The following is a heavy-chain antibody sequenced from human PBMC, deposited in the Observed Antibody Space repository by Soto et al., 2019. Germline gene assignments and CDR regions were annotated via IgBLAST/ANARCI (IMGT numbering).Heavy chain of an antibody. CDR1: GYSFTTYG. V-gene: IGHV1-18*01. CDR2: ISAYNGNT. CDR3: AREGPAPYYYYGMDV. J-gene: IGHJ6*02. Sequence: QVQLVESGGEVKKPGASVKVSCKTSGYSFTTYGISWVRQAPGQGLEWMGWISAYNGNTNYAQKRQGRGTMATDTSASAAYIELRNLRSDDAAVYYCAREGPAPYYYYGMDVWGQGSTVTVSS.